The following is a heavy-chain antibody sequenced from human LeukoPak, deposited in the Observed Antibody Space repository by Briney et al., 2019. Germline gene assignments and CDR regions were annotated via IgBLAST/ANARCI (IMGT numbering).Heavy chain of an antibody. D-gene: IGHD6-19*01. CDR2: IWYDGSNK. CDR1: GFTFSSYG. V-gene: IGHV3-33*01. CDR3: AAIAVAPWGFDP. J-gene: IGHJ5*02. Sequence: GGSLRLSCAASGFTFSSYGMHWVRQAPGKGLEWVAVIWYDGSNKYYADSVKGRFTISRDNSKKTLYLQMNSLRAEDTAVYYYAAIAVAPWGFDPWGQGTLVTVSS.